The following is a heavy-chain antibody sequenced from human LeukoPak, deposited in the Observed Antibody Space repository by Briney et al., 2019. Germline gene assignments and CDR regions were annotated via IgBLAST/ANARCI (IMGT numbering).Heavy chain of an antibody. D-gene: IGHD5-12*01. CDR1: GYTFINYG. Sequence: ASVKVSFKASGYTFINYGFSWVRQAPGQGLEWMGWISAYNGNTNYLQKFQGRVSMTTDTSTNKVYMELRSLRSDDTAVYYCARVSTNSRVAGYDPQWYFDLWGRGTPLTVSP. J-gene: IGHJ2*01. V-gene: IGHV1-18*04. CDR2: ISAYNGNT. CDR3: ARVSTNSRVAGYDPQWYFDL.